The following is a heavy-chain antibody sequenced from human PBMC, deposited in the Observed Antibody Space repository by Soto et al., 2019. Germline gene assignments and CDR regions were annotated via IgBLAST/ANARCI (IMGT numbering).Heavy chain of an antibody. CDR3: AIDPGIAAAGNYFGY. Sequence: PSETLSLTCAVYGGSFSGYYWSWIRQPPGKGLEWIGEINHSGSTNYNPSLKSRVTISVDTSKNQFSLKLSSVTAADTAVYYCAIDPGIAAAGNYFGYWGQGTLVTAPQ. CDR2: INHSGST. CDR1: GGSFSGYY. D-gene: IGHD6-13*01. V-gene: IGHV4-34*01. J-gene: IGHJ4*02.